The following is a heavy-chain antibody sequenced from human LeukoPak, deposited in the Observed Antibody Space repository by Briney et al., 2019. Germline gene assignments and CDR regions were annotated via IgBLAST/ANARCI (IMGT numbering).Heavy chain of an antibody. J-gene: IGHJ4*02. Sequence: GGSLRLSCAASGFTFSSYGMHWVRQAPGKGLEWVAVISYDGSNKYYADSVKGRFTTSRDNSKNTLYLQMNSLRAEDTAVYYCIPHGGVGATTIPYYFDYWGQGTLVTVSS. D-gene: IGHD1-26*01. CDR1: GFTFSSYG. CDR2: ISYDGSNK. CDR3: IPHGGVGATTIPYYFDY. V-gene: IGHV3-30*03.